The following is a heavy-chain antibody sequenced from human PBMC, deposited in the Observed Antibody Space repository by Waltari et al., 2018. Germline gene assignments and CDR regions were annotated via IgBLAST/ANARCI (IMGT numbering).Heavy chain of an antibody. CDR2: FDTEDGET. D-gene: IGHD2-8*01. CDR3: ATSVLLMVYAPFDY. J-gene: IGHJ4*02. V-gene: IGHV1-24*01. CDR1: GYTLTELS. Sequence: QVQLVQSGAEVKKPGASVKVSCKVSGYTLTELSMHWVRQAPGKGLEWMGGFDTEDGETSYAQKFQGRVTMTEDTCTDTAYMELSSLRSEDTAVYYCATSVLLMVYAPFDYWGQGTLVTVSS.